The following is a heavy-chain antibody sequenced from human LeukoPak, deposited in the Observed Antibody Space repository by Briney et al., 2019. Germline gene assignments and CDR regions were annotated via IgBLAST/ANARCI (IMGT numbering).Heavy chain of an antibody. CDR1: GFTLSKYG. Sequence: PGGSLRLSCAASGFTLSKYGMHWVRQAPGKGLEWVAVILNDVRNKYYANSVEGRFTISRDNFEKTLYLQMNSLRREDTAMYYCAKDREEVWFYGLDVWGQGTTVTVSS. D-gene: IGHD3-10*01. V-gene: IGHV3-30*18. J-gene: IGHJ6*02. CDR2: ILNDVRNK. CDR3: AKDREEVWFYGLDV.